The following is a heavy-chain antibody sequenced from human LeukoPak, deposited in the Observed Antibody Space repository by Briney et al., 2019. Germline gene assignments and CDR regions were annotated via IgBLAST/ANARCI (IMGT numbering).Heavy chain of an antibody. J-gene: IGHJ4*02. Sequence: GGSLRLSCTASGFTLSRYWMTWVRQAPGKGLERVADIKQDGSEKNYVDSVKGRFTISRDNAKNTRYLQMKRLRVEDTDVYYCGRWRWHQSEFDCGGQGILVTVSS. CDR2: IKQDGSEK. CDR3: GRWRWHQSEFDC. D-gene: IGHD5-24*01. CDR1: GFTLSRYW. V-gene: IGHV3-7*01.